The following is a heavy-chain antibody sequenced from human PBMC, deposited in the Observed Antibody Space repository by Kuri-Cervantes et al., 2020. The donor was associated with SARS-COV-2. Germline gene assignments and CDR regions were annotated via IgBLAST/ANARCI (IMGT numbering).Heavy chain of an antibody. CDR3: TSGEHWDYVWESSRFLDY. V-gene: IGHV3-15*01. CDR1: GFTTSNAW. D-gene: IGHD3-16*02. CDR2: IKSKTAGGKT. J-gene: IGHJ4*02. Sequence: SSASAGFTTSNAWLSWVRQPAGKGQERGGRIKSKTAGGKTDYAAPVKARITISRDDSNNTLYLQMNSLKTEDTVVYYCTSGEHWDYVWESSRFLDYWGQGTLVTVSS.